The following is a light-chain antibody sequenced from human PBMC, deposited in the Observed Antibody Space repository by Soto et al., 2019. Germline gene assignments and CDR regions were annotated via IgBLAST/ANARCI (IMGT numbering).Light chain of an antibody. CDR1: QTVISSY. J-gene: IGKJ2*01. V-gene: IGKV3-20*01. Sequence: EIVLTQSPGTLSLSPGERATLSCRASQTVISSYLAWYQQKPGQAPRLLIFGASSRATGIPDRFSGSGSGTDFTLTISGLEPDDFALYDCLQYGGSPRTFGQGTKLEIK. CDR3: LQYGGSPRT. CDR2: GAS.